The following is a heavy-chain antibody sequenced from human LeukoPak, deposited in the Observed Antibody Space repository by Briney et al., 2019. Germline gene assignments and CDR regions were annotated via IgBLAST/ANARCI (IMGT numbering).Heavy chain of an antibody. CDR1: GGSFSGYY. D-gene: IGHD3-22*01. J-gene: IGHJ6*02. V-gene: IGHV4-59*01. CDR3: ARGGYYYDSSGYYPSYYYYGMDV. CDR2: IYYSGST. Sequence: SETLSLTCAVYGGSFSGYYWSWIRQPPGKGLEWIGYIYYSGSTNYNPSLKSRVTISVDTSKNQFSLKLSSVTAADTAVYYCARGGYYYDSSGYYPSYYYYGMDVWGQGTTVTVSS.